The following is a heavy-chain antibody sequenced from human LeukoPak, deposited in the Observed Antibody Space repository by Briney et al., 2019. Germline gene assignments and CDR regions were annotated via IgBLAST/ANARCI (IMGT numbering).Heavy chain of an antibody. J-gene: IGHJ4*02. CDR2: INTGGST. CDR1: GFTVSSNY. CDR3: ATSRTWQDRFDY. D-gene: IGHD2-15*01. Sequence: GGSLRLSCAASGFTVSSNYMSWVRQAPGKGLEWVSVINTGGSTYYADSVKGRFIISRDSSKNTLYVQMNSLRAEDTAVYYCATSRTWQDRFDYWGQGTLVTVSS. V-gene: IGHV3-53*01.